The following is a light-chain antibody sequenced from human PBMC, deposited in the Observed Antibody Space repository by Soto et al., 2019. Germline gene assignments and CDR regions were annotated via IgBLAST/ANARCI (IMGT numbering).Light chain of an antibody. CDR3: TSYTSSNTPV. CDR1: SSDVGGYNY. CDR2: EVN. Sequence: QSVLTQPASVSGSPGQSITISCTGTSSDVGGYNYVSWYQQHPGKAPKLMIYEVNNRPSGVSNRFSGSKSGNTASLTISGIQAEDEADYYCTSYTSSNTPVFGGGTKVTVL. V-gene: IGLV2-14*01. J-gene: IGLJ3*02.